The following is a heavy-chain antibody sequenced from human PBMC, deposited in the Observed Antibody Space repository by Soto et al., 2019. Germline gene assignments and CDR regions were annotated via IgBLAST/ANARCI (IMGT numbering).Heavy chain of an antibody. CDR1: GFTLSTYA. Sequence: QVQLVESGGGVVQPGRSLSLSCAASGFTLSTYAIHWVRQAPGKGLEWVALISYDGTSTYYADSVKGRFTISRDNSKNTLYLQMDSLRAEDTAVYFCASLAAIRKFYGLDVWGQGTTVTVSS. CDR3: ASLAAIRKFYGLDV. D-gene: IGHD6-25*01. CDR2: ISYDGTST. V-gene: IGHV3-30-3*01. J-gene: IGHJ6*02.